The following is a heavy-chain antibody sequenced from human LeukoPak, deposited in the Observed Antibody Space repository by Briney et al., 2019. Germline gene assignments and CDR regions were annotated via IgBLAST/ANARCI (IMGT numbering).Heavy chain of an antibody. Sequence: ASVRVSCKASGYTFTGYYIHWVRQAPGQGLEWMGWIHPNSGGTNYVQKFQGRVTMTRDTSISTAYMELSRLGSDDTAVYYCARDVMGGSSLWFDPWGQGTQVTVSS. CDR3: ARDVMGGSSLWFDP. CDR1: GYTFTGYY. V-gene: IGHV1-2*02. D-gene: IGHD6-6*01. CDR2: IHPNSGGT. J-gene: IGHJ5*02.